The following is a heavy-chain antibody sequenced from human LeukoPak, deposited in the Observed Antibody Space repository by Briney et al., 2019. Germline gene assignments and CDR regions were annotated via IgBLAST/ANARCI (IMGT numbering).Heavy chain of an antibody. J-gene: IGHJ4*02. Sequence: GGSLRLSCAASGFTFTNAWMNWVRQAPGKGLEWVGHIKSETDGGTTDYAAPVEGRFTISGDDSETTVYLQMDSLKTEDTAVYYCTTGYASSWYVWGQGTLVTVSS. CDR2: IKSETDGGTT. V-gene: IGHV3-15*01. D-gene: IGHD6-13*01. CDR3: TTGYASSWYV. CDR1: GFTFTNAW.